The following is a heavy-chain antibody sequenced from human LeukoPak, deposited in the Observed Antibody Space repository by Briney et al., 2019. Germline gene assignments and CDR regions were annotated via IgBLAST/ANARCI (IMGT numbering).Heavy chain of an antibody. J-gene: IGHJ3*02. CDR3: ARDPADYYYDSSGYYSGAFDN. CDR2: IYYSGST. V-gene: IGHV4-59*01. D-gene: IGHD3-22*01. CDR1: GGSISSYY. Sequence: SETLSLTCTVSGGSISSYYWSWIRQPPGKGLEWIGYIYYSGSTNYNPSLKSRVTISVDTSKNQFSLKLSSVTAADTAVYYCARDPADYYYDSSGYYSGAFDNWGQGTMVTVSS.